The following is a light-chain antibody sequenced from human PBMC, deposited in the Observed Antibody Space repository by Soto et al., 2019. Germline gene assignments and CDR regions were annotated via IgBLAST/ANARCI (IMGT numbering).Light chain of an antibody. V-gene: IGLV2-14*03. Sequence: QSVLAQPASVSGSPGQSITISCTGTSSDVGSYNSVSWYQQYPGKAPTLMIHDVSNRPSGVSNRFSGSKSGNTASLTISGLQAEDEADYSSTFFNTSTFHV. CDR1: SSDVGSYNS. CDR2: DVS. J-gene: IGLJ1*01. CDR3: TFFNTSTFHV.